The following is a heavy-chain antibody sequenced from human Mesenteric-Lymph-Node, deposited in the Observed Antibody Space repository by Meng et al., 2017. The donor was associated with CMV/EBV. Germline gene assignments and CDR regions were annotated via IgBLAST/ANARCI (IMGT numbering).Heavy chain of an antibody. CDR2: INPSGGST. CDR3: ARESTTNCYSH. V-gene: IGHV1-46*01. CDR1: GYTFTSYY. Sequence: ASVKVSCKASGYTFTSYYMHWVRQAPGQGLEWMGIINPSGGSTDSAQKFQGRLTMTRDTSTSTVYMDLSSLRSEDTAVYYCARESTTNCYSHWGQGTLVTVSS. D-gene: IGHD2-2*02. J-gene: IGHJ4*02.